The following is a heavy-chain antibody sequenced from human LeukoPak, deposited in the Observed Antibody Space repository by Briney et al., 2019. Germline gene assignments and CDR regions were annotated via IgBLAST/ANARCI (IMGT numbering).Heavy chain of an antibody. V-gene: IGHV4-34*01. Sequence: SETLSLTCTVSGDSISSGYYWSWIRQPPGKGLEWIGEINHSGSTNYNPSLKSRVTISVDTSKNQFSLKLSSVTAADTAVYYCAWEYYYDSSGYYQDWGQGTLVTVSS. D-gene: IGHD3-22*01. CDR3: AWEYYYDSSGYYQD. CDR1: GDSISSGYY. CDR2: INHSGST. J-gene: IGHJ4*02.